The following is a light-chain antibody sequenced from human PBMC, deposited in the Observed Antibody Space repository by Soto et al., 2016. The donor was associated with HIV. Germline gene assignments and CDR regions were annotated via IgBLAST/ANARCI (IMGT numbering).Light chain of an antibody. CDR2: EDK. J-gene: IGLJ3*02. V-gene: IGLV3-1*01. CDR3: QAWDSGRV. CDR1: KSGDKY. Sequence: SYELTQPPSVSASPGQTASITCSGDKSGDKYVCWYQQKPGQSPVLVIYEDKKRPSGIPERFSGSNSGNTATLTISGTQTMDEADYYCQAWDSGRVFGGGTKLTVL.